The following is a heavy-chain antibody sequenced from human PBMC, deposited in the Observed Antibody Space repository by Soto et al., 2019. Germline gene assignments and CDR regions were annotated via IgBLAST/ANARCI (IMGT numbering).Heavy chain of an antibody. CDR1: GFTFSSYG. J-gene: IGHJ6*03. Sequence: GGSLRLSCAASGFTFSSYGMHWVRQAPGKGLEWVAVISYDGSNKYYADSVKGRFTISRDNSKNTLYLQMNSLRAEDTAVYYCAKDHAHEDIVATIFHYYYMDVWGKGTTVTVSS. CDR3: AKDHAHEDIVATIFHYYYMDV. CDR2: ISYDGSNK. V-gene: IGHV3-30*18. D-gene: IGHD5-12*01.